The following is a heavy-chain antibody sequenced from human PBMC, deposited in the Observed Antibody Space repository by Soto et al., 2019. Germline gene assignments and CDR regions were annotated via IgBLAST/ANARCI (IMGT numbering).Heavy chain of an antibody. Sequence: SETLSLTCTVSGGSISSYYWSWIRQPPGKGLEWIGYIYYSGSTNYNPALKSRVTISVDTSKNQFSLKLSSVTAADTAVYYCANTFYDYIWGSYWFDPWGQGTLVTVSS. J-gene: IGHJ5*02. CDR1: GGSISSYY. CDR2: IYYSGST. CDR3: ANTFYDYIWGSYWFDP. D-gene: IGHD3-16*01. V-gene: IGHV4-59*08.